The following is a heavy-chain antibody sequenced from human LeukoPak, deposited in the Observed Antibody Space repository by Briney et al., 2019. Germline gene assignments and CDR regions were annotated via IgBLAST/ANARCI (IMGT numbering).Heavy chain of an antibody. V-gene: IGHV3-74*01. Sequence: PGGSLRLSCAASGFTFSSYWMHWVRQAPGKGVVWVSRINSDGSSTSYADSVKGRFTISRDNAKNTLYLQMNSLRAEDTAVYYCARAPRGVVDYWGQGTLVTVSS. CDR2: INSDGSST. D-gene: IGHD3-10*01. J-gene: IGHJ4*02. CDR3: ARAPRGVVDY. CDR1: GFTFSSYW.